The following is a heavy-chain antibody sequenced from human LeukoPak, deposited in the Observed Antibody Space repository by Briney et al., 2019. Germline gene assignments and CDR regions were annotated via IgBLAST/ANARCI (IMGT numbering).Heavy chain of an antibody. D-gene: IGHD1-26*01. J-gene: IGHJ4*02. CDR2: ITTGGPNT. CDR3: AKTLGPMATATGDY. V-gene: IGHV3-23*01. CDR1: GFTFSSYT. Sequence: PGGSLTLSCTASGFTFSSYTMSWVRQAPGKGLKWVSTITTGGPNTYYADSVKGRFTVSRDDSKNTLYLQMNSLRAEDTAVFYCAKTLGPMATATGDYWGQGILVTVSP.